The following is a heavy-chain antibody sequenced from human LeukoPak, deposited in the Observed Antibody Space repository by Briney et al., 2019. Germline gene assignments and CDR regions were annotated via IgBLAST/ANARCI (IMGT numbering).Heavy chain of an antibody. CDR1: GFIFSNYG. Sequence: SGGSLRLSCAASGFIFSNYGMHWVRQAPGKGLDWVAVIAYDGSAEYYADSVKGRFTISRDNSKNTLCLQMNSLRAEDTAVYYCARWVNYYFDYWGQGTLVTVSS. CDR3: ARWVNYYFDY. D-gene: IGHD3-22*01. V-gene: IGHV3-30*03. CDR2: IAYDGSAE. J-gene: IGHJ4*02.